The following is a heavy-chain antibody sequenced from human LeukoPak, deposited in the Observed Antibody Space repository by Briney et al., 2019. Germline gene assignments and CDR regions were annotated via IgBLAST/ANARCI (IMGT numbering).Heavy chain of an antibody. D-gene: IGHD6-13*01. Sequence: PSETLSLTCTVSGGSISSYYWSWIRQPPGKGLEWIGYIYYSGSTNYNPSLKSRVTISVDTPKNQFSLKLSSVTAADTAVYYCARDGKAAAYYYYMDVWGKGTTVTVSS. CDR2: IYYSGST. J-gene: IGHJ6*03. CDR1: GGSISSYY. CDR3: ARDGKAAAYYYYMDV. V-gene: IGHV4-59*01.